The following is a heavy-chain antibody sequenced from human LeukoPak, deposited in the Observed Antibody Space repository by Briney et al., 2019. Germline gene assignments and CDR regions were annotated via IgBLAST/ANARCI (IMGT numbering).Heavy chain of an antibody. Sequence: ASVKVSCKASGYTFTSYYMHWVRQAPGQGLEWMGIVNPSGGSTSYAQKFQGRVTMTRDMSTSTVYMELSSLRSEDTAVYYCARDSPHDAFDIWGQGTMVTVSS. J-gene: IGHJ3*02. V-gene: IGHV1-46*01. CDR3: ARDSPHDAFDI. CDR1: GYTFTSYY. CDR2: VNPSGGST.